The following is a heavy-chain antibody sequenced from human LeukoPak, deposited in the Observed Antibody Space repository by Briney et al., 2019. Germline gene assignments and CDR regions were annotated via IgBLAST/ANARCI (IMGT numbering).Heavy chain of an antibody. CDR3: ARQPLPMYDSSPYYFDY. J-gene: IGHJ4*02. Sequence: SETLSLTCTVSGYSISSGYYWGWIRQPPGKGLEWIGSIYHSGSTYYNPSLKSRVTISVDTSKNQFSLKLSSVTAADTAVYYCARQPLPMYDSSPYYFDYWGQGTLVTVSS. D-gene: IGHD3-22*01. V-gene: IGHV4-38-2*02. CDR1: GYSISSGYY. CDR2: IYHSGST.